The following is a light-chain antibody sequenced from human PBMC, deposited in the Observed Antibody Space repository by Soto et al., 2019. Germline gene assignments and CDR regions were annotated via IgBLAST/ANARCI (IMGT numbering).Light chain of an antibody. J-gene: IGKJ1*01. CDR1: QSISSW. CDR3: QQYNSYWT. V-gene: IGKV1-5*03. Sequence: DIQMTHSPPTLSASLGDRVTITCRASQSISSWLAWYQQKPGKAPKLLIYKASSLESGVPSRFSGSGSGTEFTLTISSLQPDDFATYYCQQYNSYWTFGQGTKVDI. CDR2: KAS.